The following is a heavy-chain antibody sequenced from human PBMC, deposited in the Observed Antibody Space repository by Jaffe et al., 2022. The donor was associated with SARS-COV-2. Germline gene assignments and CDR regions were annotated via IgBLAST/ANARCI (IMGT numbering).Heavy chain of an antibody. J-gene: IGHJ5*02. CDR3: ARMRGDWNYGNYFDP. V-gene: IGHV3-64*01. CDR2: ISSNGGST. D-gene: IGHD1-7*01. Sequence: EVQLVESGGGLVQPGGSLRLSCAASGFTFSSYAMHWVRQAPGKGLEYVSAISSNGGSTYYAKSMRGRFTISRDNSKNTLYLQIVSLRAEDMAVYYCARMRGDWNYGNYFDPWGQGTLVTVSS. CDR1: GFTFSSYA.